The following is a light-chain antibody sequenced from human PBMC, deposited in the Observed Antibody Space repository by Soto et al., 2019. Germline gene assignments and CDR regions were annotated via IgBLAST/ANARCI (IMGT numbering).Light chain of an antibody. CDR3: TSYAGSSIPVV. J-gene: IGLJ2*01. Sequence: QSVLTQPPSASGSPGQSVTISCTGASSDVGKYNFVSWYQQHPGKAPKLMISDVTERPSGVPDRFSGSKSGNTASLTVSGLQAEDEADYYCTSYAGSSIPVVFGGGTKLTVL. CDR1: SSDVGKYNF. CDR2: DVT. V-gene: IGLV2-8*01.